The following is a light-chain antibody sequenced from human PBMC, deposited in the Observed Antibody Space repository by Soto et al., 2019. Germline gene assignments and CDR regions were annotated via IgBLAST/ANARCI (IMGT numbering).Light chain of an antibody. CDR3: LQDCRYPWT. V-gene: IGKV1-6*01. CDR2: ASS. Sequence: AIQMTQSPSSLSASVGDRVTITCRASQGIGYDLGWYQQKPGKAPKLLVYASSLLQNGVPSRFSGGGAGTDLILTTSSLQTEDFATWYDLQDCRYPWTFGQGTKVEI. CDR1: QGIGYD. J-gene: IGKJ1*01.